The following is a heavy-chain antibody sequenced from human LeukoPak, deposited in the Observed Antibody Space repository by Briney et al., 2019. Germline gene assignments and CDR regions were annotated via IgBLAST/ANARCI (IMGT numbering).Heavy chain of an antibody. CDR1: GFTFGDYA. D-gene: IGHD5-12*01. J-gene: IGHJ4*02. Sequence: PGGSLRLSCTASGFTFGDYAMSWVRQAPGKGLEWVGFIRSKAYGGTTEYAASVKGRFTISRDDSKSIAYLQMNSLKTEDTAVYYCTRATIGIYYFGYWGQGTLVTVSS. CDR2: IRSKAYGGTT. V-gene: IGHV3-49*04. CDR3: TRATIGIYYFGY.